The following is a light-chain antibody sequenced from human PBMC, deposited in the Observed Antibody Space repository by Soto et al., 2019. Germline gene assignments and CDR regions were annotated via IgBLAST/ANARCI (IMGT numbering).Light chain of an antibody. CDR1: QSVNSD. J-gene: IGKJ1*01. CDR2: DAS. V-gene: IGKV3-15*01. CDR3: QQFHNWPRT. Sequence: EIVMTQSPATLSVSPGDRATLSCRASQSVNSDLAWYQQKPGQGPRLLLSDASTRATGIPARFSGSGSGTEFTLTISSLQSEDFAVYYCQQFHNWPRTFGQGTKVDIK.